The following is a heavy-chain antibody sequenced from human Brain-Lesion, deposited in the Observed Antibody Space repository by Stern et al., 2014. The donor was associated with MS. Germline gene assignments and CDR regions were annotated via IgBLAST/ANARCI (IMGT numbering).Heavy chain of an antibody. V-gene: IGHV3-74*02. J-gene: IGHJ5*01. Sequence: EVQLVDSGGGLVQPGGSLRLSCAASGFTFSNYWMHWVRQAQGKGLVWVSRVNNDGRRTSYADSVKGRFTMSRDNAKNTLYLQMNSLRVEDTAIYYCARGERWFDSWGQGTLVTVSS. D-gene: IGHD3-10*01. CDR2: VNNDGRRT. CDR3: ARGERWFDS. CDR1: GFTFSNYW.